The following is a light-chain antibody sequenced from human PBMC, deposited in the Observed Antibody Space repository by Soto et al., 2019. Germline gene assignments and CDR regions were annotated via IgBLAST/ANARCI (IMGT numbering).Light chain of an antibody. CDR2: GAS. CDR1: QGISSY. CDR3: QQFDSVPLT. V-gene: IGKV1-9*01. Sequence: DIQLTQSPSFLSASVGDRVTITCRASQGISSYLAWYQQRPGEPPELLIYGASTLRPGVASRFSGSGSGTEFTLTISSLQPEDFAAYYCQQFDSVPLTFGGGTHVEI. J-gene: IGKJ4*01.